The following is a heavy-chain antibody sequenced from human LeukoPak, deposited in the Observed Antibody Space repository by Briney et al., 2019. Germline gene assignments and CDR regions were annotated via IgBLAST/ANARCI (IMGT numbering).Heavy chain of an antibody. Sequence: GSLRLSCAASGFTVSSNYMNWVRQAPGKGLEWVSVIYSGGSTYYADSVKGRFTISRDNSKNTLYLQMNGLRAEDTAVYYCARVGGSGSYYYFDYWGQGTLVTVSS. D-gene: IGHD3-10*01. V-gene: IGHV3-53*01. CDR2: IYSGGST. CDR3: ARVGGSGSYYYFDY. J-gene: IGHJ4*02. CDR1: GFTVSSNY.